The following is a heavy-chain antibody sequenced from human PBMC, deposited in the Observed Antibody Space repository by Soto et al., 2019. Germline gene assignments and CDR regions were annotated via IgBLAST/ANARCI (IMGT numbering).Heavy chain of an antibody. CDR2: TWYDGSNE. Sequence: QVQLVESGGGVVQPGGSLRLSCIASGFVFSRYGMNWVRQAPGKGLEWVAVTWYDGSNEYYTDSVKGRFTISRDNVNKMLYLQMNSLRAEDTAVYYCARVGFGDSGTEDYYFDLWGQGTLVTVSS. CDR3: ARVGFGDSGTEDYYFDL. D-gene: IGHD4-17*01. CDR1: GFVFSRYG. J-gene: IGHJ4*02. V-gene: IGHV3-33*01.